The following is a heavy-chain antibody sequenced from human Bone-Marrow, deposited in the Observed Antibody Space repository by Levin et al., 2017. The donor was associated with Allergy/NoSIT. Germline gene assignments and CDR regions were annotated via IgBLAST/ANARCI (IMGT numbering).Heavy chain of an antibody. V-gene: IGHV3-11*01. D-gene: IGHD2-8*01. CDR1: GLIFNDYY. J-gene: IGHJ3*01. Sequence: PGGSLRLSCTASGLIFNDYYMSWIRQAPGKGLEWLSYISTSGNTIFYADSAKGRFTISRDNAESALYLQMDSLRADDTAVYYCSRIMYGTDAFDVWGQGTLVTVSS. CDR2: ISTSGNTI. CDR3: SRIMYGTDAFDV.